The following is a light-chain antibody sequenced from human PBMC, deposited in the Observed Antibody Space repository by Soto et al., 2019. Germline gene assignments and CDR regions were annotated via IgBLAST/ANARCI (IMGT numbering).Light chain of an antibody. CDR3: QQRSNWAIP. V-gene: IGKV3-11*01. J-gene: IGKJ5*01. Sequence: EIVLTQSPATLSLSPEERATLSCTTSQSVSSYFACYQQKPGRAHRLIIYDASNRATGIPARLIGSGSGTALTLTIGSREPEDFAVYYSQQRSNWAIPFGQGTRQEIK. CDR1: QSVSSY. CDR2: DAS.